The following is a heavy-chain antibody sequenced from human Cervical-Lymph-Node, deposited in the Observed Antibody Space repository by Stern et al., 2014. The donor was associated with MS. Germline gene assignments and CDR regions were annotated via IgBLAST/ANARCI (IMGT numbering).Heavy chain of an antibody. CDR3: TKGFTVTGTGYGVDV. CDR2: LSSSGCNT. CDR1: GFTFSNYA. D-gene: IGHD6-19*01. V-gene: IGHV3-23*04. Sequence: EDQLVESGGGLVQPGGSLRLSCAPSGFTFSNYAMSWIRQAPGKGLEWLSSLSSSGCNTFYADAVKGRFTISRDNSKNTLEMQMNSLRAEDSALYYCTKGFTVTGTGYGVDVWGQGTTVTVSS. J-gene: IGHJ6*02.